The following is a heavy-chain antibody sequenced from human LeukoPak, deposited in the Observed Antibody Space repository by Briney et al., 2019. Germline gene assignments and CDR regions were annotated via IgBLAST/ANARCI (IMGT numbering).Heavy chain of an antibody. CDR3: SRLEDSSPIEVALDI. CDR1: GFTFSGSV. J-gene: IGHJ3*02. CDR2: IRSKRNNYAA. Sequence: GGSLRLSCAASGFTFSGSVMHWVRQAAGKGLEWVGRIRSKRNNYAAAYSASVKGRFTISRDDSKNTVYLHMDSLKTEDTALYYCSRLEDSSPIEVALDIWGQGTVVTVSS. D-gene: IGHD6-13*01. V-gene: IGHV3-73*01.